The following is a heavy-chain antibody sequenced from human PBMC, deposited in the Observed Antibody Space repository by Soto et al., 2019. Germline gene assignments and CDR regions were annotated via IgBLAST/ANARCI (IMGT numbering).Heavy chain of an antibody. CDR1: GFSLSTSGVG. Sequence: QITLKESGPTLVKPTQTLTLTCTFSGFSLSTSGVGVGWIRQPPGKALEWLALIYWDDDKRYSPSLKSRLTXTXVTSKNQVVLTMTNMDPVDTATYYCAHRWTGYGMDVWGQGTTVTVSS. D-gene: IGHD3-9*01. V-gene: IGHV2-5*02. J-gene: IGHJ6*02. CDR3: AHRWTGYGMDV. CDR2: IYWDDDK.